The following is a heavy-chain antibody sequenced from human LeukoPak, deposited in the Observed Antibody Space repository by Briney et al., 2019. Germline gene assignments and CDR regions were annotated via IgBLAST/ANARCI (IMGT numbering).Heavy chain of an antibody. CDR2: INPNSGGT. J-gene: IGHJ4*02. CDR1: GYTFTGYY. V-gene: IGHV1-2*06. Sequence: ASVNVSCKASGYTFTGYYMHWVRQAPGQGLEWMGRINPNSGGTNYAQKFQGRVTMTRDTSTSTAYMELSRLRSDDTAVYYCARSRCSTSTSCYYFFFFDSWGQGTLVTVSS. CDR3: ARSRCSTSTSCYYFFFFDS. D-gene: IGHD2-2*01.